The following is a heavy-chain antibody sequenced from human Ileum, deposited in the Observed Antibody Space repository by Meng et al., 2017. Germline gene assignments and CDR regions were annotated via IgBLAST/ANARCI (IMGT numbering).Heavy chain of an antibody. CDR3: ARVGSGYYFHY. CDR1: GYTFTSYD. Sequence: ASANVSCRASGYTFTSYDINWVRQATGQGLEWMGWMNPSSGNTGYAQKFQGRVTMTRNTSISTAYMELSSIRSGDTAVYYCARVGSGYYFHYWGQGTLVTVSS. J-gene: IGHJ4*02. CDR2: MNPSSGNT. D-gene: IGHD3-22*01. V-gene: IGHV1-8*01.